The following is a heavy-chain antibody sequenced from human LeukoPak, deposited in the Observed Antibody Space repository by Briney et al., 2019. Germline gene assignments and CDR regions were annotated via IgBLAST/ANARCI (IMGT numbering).Heavy chain of an antibody. Sequence: KPSETLSLTCTVSGGSISSSYYWGWIRQPPGKGLEWIGSIYYSGSTYYNPSLKSRVTISVDTSKNQFSLKLSSVTAADTAVYYCAAPYYDILTGDYYYYGMDVWGQGTTVTVSS. D-gene: IGHD3-9*01. V-gene: IGHV4-39*07. CDR3: AAPYYDILTGDYYYYGMDV. CDR2: IYYSGST. CDR1: GGSISSSYY. J-gene: IGHJ6*02.